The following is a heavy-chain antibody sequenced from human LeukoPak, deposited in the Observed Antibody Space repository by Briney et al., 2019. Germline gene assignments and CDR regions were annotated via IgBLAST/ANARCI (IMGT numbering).Heavy chain of an antibody. D-gene: IGHD1-26*01. CDR3: VRTAGRDGGI. CDR2: ISSGSSNT. CDR1: GFTFTDYY. V-gene: IGHV3-11*06. J-gene: IGHJ4*02. Sequence: GGSLRLSCAASGFTFTDYYMSWIRQAPGKGLEWLSYISSGSSNTNYADSVKGRFTISRDNAKKSLYLQMNSLRAEDTAVYYCVRTAGRDGGIWGQGTLVTVSS.